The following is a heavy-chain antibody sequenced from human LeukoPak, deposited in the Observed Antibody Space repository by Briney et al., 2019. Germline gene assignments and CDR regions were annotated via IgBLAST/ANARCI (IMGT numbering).Heavy chain of an antibody. CDR2: IYPGDSDT. D-gene: IGHD6-13*01. CDR1: GYSFTSYW. J-gene: IGHJ4*02. Sequence: GESLKISCKGPGYSFTSYWIGWVRQMPGKGLGWMGIIYPGDSDTRYSPSFQGQVTISADKSISTAYLQWSSLKASDTAMYYCARQDRSWGGGFDYWGQGTLVTVSS. CDR3: ARQDRSWGGGFDY. V-gene: IGHV5-51*01.